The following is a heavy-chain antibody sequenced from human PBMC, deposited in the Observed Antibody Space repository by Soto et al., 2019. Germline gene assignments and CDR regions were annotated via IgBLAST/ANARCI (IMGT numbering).Heavy chain of an antibody. CDR3: TRAGASKWNYVSTAS. CDR1: GYTCTTSG. CDR2: ISAKRGNT. J-gene: IGHJ4*02. Sequence: QLVQSGAEVKKPGASVKVSCKASGYTCTTSGLNWVRQAPGQGLEWMGWISAKRGNTNYAQKLKGRVTMTTYTYTSTVYMELKSLTSDDTAIYYCTRAGASKWNYVSTASWGQGSLVTVSS. D-gene: IGHD1-7*01. V-gene: IGHV1-18*04.